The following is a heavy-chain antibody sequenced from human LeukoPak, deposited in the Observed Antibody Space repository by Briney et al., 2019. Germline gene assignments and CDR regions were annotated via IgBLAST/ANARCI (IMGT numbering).Heavy chain of an antibody. CDR2: INPNTANA. V-gene: IGHV1-46*01. J-gene: IGHJ4*02. Sequence: ASVKVSCKASGYTFTSQYMHWVRQAPGQGLEWMGIINPNTANAVYAQKFQGRVTITTDESTSTAYMELSSLRSEDTAVYYCARGPPPDGRHFDYWGQGTLVTVSS. CDR3: ARGPPPDGRHFDY. CDR1: GYTFTSQY.